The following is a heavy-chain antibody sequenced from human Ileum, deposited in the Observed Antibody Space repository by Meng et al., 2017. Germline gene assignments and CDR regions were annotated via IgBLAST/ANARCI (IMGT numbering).Heavy chain of an antibody. D-gene: IGHD4-23*01. V-gene: IGHV1-8*01. J-gene: IGHJ5*02. CDR3: ARDYGGNSGWFDP. CDR1: GYTFTSYD. Sequence: QVELVQSGAEVKKPGALVKVSCKASGYTFTSYDINWVRQASGQGLEWLGWMNPDSGNTGYAQKFQGRVTITRDTSRTTAYMELSSLRSEDTAVYYCARDYGGNSGWFDPWGQGTLVTVFS. CDR2: MNPDSGNT.